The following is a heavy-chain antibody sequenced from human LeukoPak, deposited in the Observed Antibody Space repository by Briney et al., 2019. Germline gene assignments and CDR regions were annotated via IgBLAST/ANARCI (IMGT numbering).Heavy chain of an antibody. CDR2: ISSSSSTI. D-gene: IGHD4-11*01. J-gene: IGHJ6*03. CDR1: GFTFSSYS. CDR3: ARVPGNSNQAVYYYYYYMDV. Sequence: PGGSLRPSCAASGFTFSSYSMNWVRQAPGKGLEWVSYISSSSSTIYYADSVKGRFTISRDNAKNSLYLQMNSLRAEDTAVYYCARVPGNSNQAVYYYYYYMDVWGKGTTVTVSS. V-gene: IGHV3-48*01.